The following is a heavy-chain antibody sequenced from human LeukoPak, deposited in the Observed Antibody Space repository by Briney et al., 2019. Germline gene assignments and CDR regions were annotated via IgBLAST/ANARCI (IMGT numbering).Heavy chain of an antibody. J-gene: IGHJ3*02. D-gene: IGHD6-13*01. CDR1: GYTFTSYG. CDR2: ISAYNGNT. V-gene: IGHV1-18*01. CDR3: ARDFEGAAGIHDAFDI. Sequence: ASVKVSCKASGYTFTSYGISWVRQAPGQGLEWMGWISAYNGNTNYAQKFQGRVTMTTDTSTSIAYMELRSLRSDDTAVYYCARDFEGAAGIHDAFDIWGQGTMVTVSS.